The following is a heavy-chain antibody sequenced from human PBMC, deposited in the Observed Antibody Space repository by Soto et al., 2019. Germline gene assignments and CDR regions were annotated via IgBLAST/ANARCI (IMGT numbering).Heavy chain of an antibody. V-gene: IGHV3-7*01. J-gene: IGHJ4*02. CDR2: IKTDGGET. Sequence: EVQLVESGGGWVQPGGSLRLSCAASGFSFSGFWMSWVRQAPGKGLEWVATIKTDGGETYYVDSVKGRFTISRDNAQNTLYLQMNSLRSEDTAVYFCARERTRHPYWGQGSLVTVSS. D-gene: IGHD6-6*01. CDR1: GFSFSGFW. CDR3: ARERTRHPY.